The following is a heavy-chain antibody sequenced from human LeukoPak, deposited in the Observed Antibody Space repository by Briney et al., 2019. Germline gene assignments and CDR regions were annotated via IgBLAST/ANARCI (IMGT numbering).Heavy chain of an antibody. V-gene: IGHV3-66*02. Sequence: GGSLRLSCAASGFTVSSNYMSWVRQAPGKGLEWISVIYSGGSTSYADSVKGRFTISRDNSKNTLSLQMNSLRLEDTAVYYCAKDVAYYYGSGTYPTVAPFDYWGQGTLVTVSS. J-gene: IGHJ4*02. D-gene: IGHD3-10*01. CDR3: AKDVAYYYGSGTYPTVAPFDY. CDR2: IYSGGST. CDR1: GFTVSSNY.